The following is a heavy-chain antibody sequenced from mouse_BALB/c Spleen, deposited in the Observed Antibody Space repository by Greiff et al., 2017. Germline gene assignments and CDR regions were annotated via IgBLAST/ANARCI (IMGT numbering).Heavy chain of an antibody. V-gene: IGHV5-4*02. CDR3: ARAEGVLRLGAMDY. D-gene: IGHD1-1*01. Sequence: EVQLVESGGGLVKPGGSLKLSCAASGFTFSDYYMYWVRQTPEKRLEWVATISDGGSYTYYPDSVKGRFTISRDNTKNNMYLQMSSLKSEDTAMYYCARAEGVLRLGAMDYWGQGTSVTVSS. CDR1: GFTFSDYY. CDR2: ISDGGSYT. J-gene: IGHJ4*01.